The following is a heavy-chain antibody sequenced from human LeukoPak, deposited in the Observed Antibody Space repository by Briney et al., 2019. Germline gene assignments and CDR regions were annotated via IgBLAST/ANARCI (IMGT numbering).Heavy chain of an antibody. V-gene: IGHV3-23*01. J-gene: IGHJ4*02. D-gene: IGHD4-17*01. CDR1: GFTFSSYA. CDR2: ISGSGGST. CDR3: AKDLTTVTTNQFDY. Sequence: GGSLRLSCAASGFTFSSYAMTWVRQAPGKGLEWVSAISGSGGSTYYADSVKGRFIISRDNAKNSLYLQMNSLRAEDTALYYCAKDLTTVTTNQFDYWGQGTLVTVSS.